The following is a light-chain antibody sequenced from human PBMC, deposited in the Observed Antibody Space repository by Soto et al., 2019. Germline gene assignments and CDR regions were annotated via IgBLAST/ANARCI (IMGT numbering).Light chain of an antibody. Sequence: DIQMTQSPSSLSASVGDRVTITCQASQDISNYLNWYQQKPGKAPKLLIYDASNLETGVPSRFSGSGSGTDYTFPISSLQPEDIATYYCQQYDNLLSLTFGGGTKVDIK. CDR3: QQYDNLLSLT. CDR1: QDISNY. V-gene: IGKV1-33*01. J-gene: IGKJ4*01. CDR2: DAS.